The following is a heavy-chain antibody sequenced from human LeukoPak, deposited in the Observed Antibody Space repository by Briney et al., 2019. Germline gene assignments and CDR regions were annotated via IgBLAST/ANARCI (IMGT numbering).Heavy chain of an antibody. J-gene: IGHJ4*02. V-gene: IGHV3-30*02. Sequence: PGGSLRLSCAASGFTFSSYGMHWVRQAPGKGLEWVAFIRYDGSNKYYADSVKGRFTISRDNSKNTLYLQTNSLRAEDTAVYYCAARVTVAGVFDYWGQGTLVTVSS. CDR2: IRYDGSNK. D-gene: IGHD6-19*01. CDR3: AARVTVAGVFDY. CDR1: GFTFSSYG.